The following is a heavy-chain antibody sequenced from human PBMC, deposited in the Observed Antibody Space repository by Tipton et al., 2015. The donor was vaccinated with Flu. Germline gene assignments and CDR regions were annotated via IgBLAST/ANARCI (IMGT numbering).Heavy chain of an antibody. Sequence: TLSLTCVVSGGSITSSFWWSWVRQSPGKGLEWIGEIFHSESPNYNPSLESRVTISVDKSKNQFSLNLKSVTTADTAVYYCARRGYTSSEGYYYYYYGMDVWGQGTSVTVSS. CDR1: GGSITSSFW. J-gene: IGHJ6*02. CDR3: ARRGYTSSEGYYYYYYGMDV. CDR2: IFHSESP. V-gene: IGHV4/OR15-8*01. D-gene: IGHD2-2*01.